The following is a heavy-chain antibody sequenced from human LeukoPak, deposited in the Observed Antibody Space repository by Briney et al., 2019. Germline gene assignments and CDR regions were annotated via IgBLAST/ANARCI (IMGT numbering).Heavy chain of an antibody. CDR2: IHYSGST. D-gene: IGHD3-10*01. CDR3: ARHGNYGNYFYYGMDV. V-gene: IGHV4-59*08. CDR1: GGSISRYY. Sequence: PSETLSLTCTVTGGSISRYYWSWIRQPPGKGLEWIGHIHYSGSTNYTPSLKSRVTISVDTSKNEFSLKLSSGTAADTAVYYCARHGNYGNYFYYGMDVWGQGTTVTVSS. J-gene: IGHJ6*02.